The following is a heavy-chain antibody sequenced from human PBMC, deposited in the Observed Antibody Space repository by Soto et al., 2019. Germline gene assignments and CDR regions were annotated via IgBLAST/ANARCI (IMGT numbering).Heavy chain of an antibody. V-gene: IGHV1-69*13. CDR1: GGTFSSYA. D-gene: IGHD2-15*01. CDR2: IIPIFGTA. J-gene: IGHJ3*01. CDR3: ASYCSGGSCYHSAFDL. Sequence: GASVKVSCKASGGTFSSYAISWVRQAPGQGLEWMGGIIPIFGTANYARKFQGRVTITADESTSTAYMELSSLRSEDTAVYYCASYCSGGSCYHSAFDLWGQGTMVTVS.